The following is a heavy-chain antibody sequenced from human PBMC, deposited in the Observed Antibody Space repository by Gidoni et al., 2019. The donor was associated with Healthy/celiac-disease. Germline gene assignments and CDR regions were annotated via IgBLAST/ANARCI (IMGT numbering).Heavy chain of an antibody. CDR2: ISSSSSTI. V-gene: IGHV3-48*01. Sequence: EVQLVESGGGLVQPGWSLRLSCAASGFTFCSYSMTWVRQAPGKGLEWVSYISSSSSTIYYADSVKGRFTISRDNAKNSLYLQMNSLRAEDTAVDYCAKLSSGAFDIWGQGTMVTVSS. CDR1: GFTFCSYS. J-gene: IGHJ3*02. CDR3: AKLSSGAFDI.